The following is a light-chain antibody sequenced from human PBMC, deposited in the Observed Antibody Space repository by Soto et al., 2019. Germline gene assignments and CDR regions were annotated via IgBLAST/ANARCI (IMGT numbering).Light chain of an antibody. CDR1: QSLSSH. J-gene: IGKJ4*01. CDR2: GPS. V-gene: IGKV3-15*01. CDR3: QQYNKWPLT. Sequence: EIVMTQSPATLSVSPGERVTLSCRASQSLSSHVAWYQQKPGQAPRLLMYGPSTRATGIPARFSGSGSGTEFTLTISSLQSEDFAVYYCQQYNKWPLTFGGGTKVEIK.